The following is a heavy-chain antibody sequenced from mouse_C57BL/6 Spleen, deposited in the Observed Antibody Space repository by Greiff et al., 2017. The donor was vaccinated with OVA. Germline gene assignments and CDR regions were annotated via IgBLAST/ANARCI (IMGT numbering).Heavy chain of an antibody. J-gene: IGHJ2*01. D-gene: IGHD2-4*01. CDR2: INPYNGDT. CDR1: GYSFTGYF. CDR3: ARHYDYDGFDY. V-gene: IGHV1-20*01. Sequence: EVHLVESGPELVKPGDSVKISCKASGYSFTGYFMNWVMQSHGKSLEWIGRINPYNGDTFYNQKFKGKATLTVDKSSSTAHMELRSLTSEDSAVYYCARHYDYDGFDYWGQGTTLTVSS.